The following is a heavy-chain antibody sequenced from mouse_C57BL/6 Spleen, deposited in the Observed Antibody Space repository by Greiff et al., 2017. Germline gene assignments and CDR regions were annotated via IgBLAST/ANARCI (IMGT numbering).Heavy chain of an antibody. CDR3: ARIREGAYYSISYYFDY. V-gene: IGHV5-16*01. Sequence: EVQVVESEGGLVQPGSSMKLSCTASGFTFSDYYMAWVRQVPEKGLEWVANINYDGSSTYYLDSLKSRFIISGDNAKNILYLQMSSLKSVDTATYYCARIREGAYYSISYYFDYWGQGTTLTVSS. CDR1: GFTFSDYY. D-gene: IGHD2-5*01. J-gene: IGHJ2*01. CDR2: INYDGSST.